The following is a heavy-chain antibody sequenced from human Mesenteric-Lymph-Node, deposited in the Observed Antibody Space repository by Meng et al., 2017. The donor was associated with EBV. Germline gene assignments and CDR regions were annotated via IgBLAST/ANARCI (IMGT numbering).Heavy chain of an antibody. CDR1: GYSIDSTNG. CDR2: IYYSGTT. D-gene: IGHD1-26*01. Sequence: GPGLVKPSDTLTLTCAGSGYSIDSTNGWGWIRQPPGKGLEWIGHIYYSGTTYNNKSLKSRVTMTIDPSKNQFSVKLSSVTAVDTAVYYWARNSDSVSYIDYWGQGTLVTVSS. CDR3: ARNSDSVSYIDY. V-gene: IGHV4-28*01. J-gene: IGHJ4*02.